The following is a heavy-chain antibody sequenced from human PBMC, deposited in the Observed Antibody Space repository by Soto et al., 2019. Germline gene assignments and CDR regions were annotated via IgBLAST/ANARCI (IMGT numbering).Heavy chain of an antibody. CDR1: GDSFSSFG. J-gene: IGHJ4*02. V-gene: IGHV1-18*01. CDR2: ISVYNGKT. Sequence: ASVKVSCEACGDSFSSFGVSWVRQVPGQGFEWMGWISVYNGKTKYAEKLQDRVTMTTDTSTSTAYMELRGLRSDDTAVYYCARVYDFWSGYSHPFDHWGQGTLVTVSS. CDR3: ARVYDFWSGYSHPFDH. D-gene: IGHD3-3*01.